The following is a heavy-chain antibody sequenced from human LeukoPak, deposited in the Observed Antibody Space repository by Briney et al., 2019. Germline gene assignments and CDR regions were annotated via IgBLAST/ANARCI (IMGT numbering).Heavy chain of an antibody. CDR1: GYSISSGYY. Sequence: SETLSLTCAVSGYSISSGYYWGWIRQPPGKGLEWIGSIYHSGSTYYNPPLKSRVTISVDTSKNQFSLKLSSVTAADTAVYYRARDPRRYVDTATLDYWGQGTLVTVSS. CDR3: ARDPRRYVDTATLDY. D-gene: IGHD5-18*01. J-gene: IGHJ4*02. V-gene: IGHV4-38-2*02. CDR2: IYHSGST.